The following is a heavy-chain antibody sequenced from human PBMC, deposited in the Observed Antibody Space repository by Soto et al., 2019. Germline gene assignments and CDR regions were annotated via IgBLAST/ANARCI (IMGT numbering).Heavy chain of an antibody. CDR3: ARVIVGATKVPYFGD. D-gene: IGHD1-26*01. Sequence: QVQLVQSGAAVKKPGSSVKVSCKASGGTFSSYAISWVRQAPGQGLEWMGGIIPIFGTANYAQKFQGRVTITADESTSTAYMELSSLRSEDTAVYYCARVIVGATKVPYFGDWGQGTLVTVSS. CDR2: IIPIFGTA. CDR1: GGTFSSYA. V-gene: IGHV1-69*12. J-gene: IGHJ4*02.